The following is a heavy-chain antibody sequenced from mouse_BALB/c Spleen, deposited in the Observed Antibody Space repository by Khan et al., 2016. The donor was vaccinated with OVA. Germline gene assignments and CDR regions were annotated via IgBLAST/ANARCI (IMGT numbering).Heavy chain of an antibody. V-gene: IGHV14-3*02. CDR3: ARMARK. CDR2: IDPPNGNT. Sequence: IQLVQSGAELVKSGATVKLSCTASGLNIKDTYMHWLKQWPEQGLEWIGRIDPPNGNTKYDPQFPGKAIITEDTTSNTALLKLSSLTSGDSAFYYCARMARKWGQGTTLTVSS. J-gene: IGHJ2*01. CDR1: GLNIKDTY.